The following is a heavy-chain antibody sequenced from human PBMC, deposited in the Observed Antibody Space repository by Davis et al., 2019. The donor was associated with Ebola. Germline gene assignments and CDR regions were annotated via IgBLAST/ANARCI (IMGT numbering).Heavy chain of an antibody. D-gene: IGHD1-20*01. Sequence: AASVKVSCKISGGTFSSYAISWVRQVPGQGLEWMGAIIPMSDTRNYAQDFQGRIKITADQSTSTAYMELSSLRSEDTAVYYCARGGITGQPLDYWGQGTLATVSS. V-gene: IGHV1-69*13. J-gene: IGHJ4*02. CDR3: ARGGITGQPLDY. CDR1: GGTFSSYA. CDR2: IIPMSDTR.